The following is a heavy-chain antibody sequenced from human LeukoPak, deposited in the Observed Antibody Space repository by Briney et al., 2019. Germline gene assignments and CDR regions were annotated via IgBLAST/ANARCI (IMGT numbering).Heavy chain of an antibody. CDR2: IYYSGST. Sequence: SETLSLTCTVSGGSISSYYWSWIRQPPGKGLEWIGYIYYSGSTNYNPSLKSRVTISVDTSKNQFSLKLSSVTAADTAVYYCARSPADCSGGSCYPYYFDYWGQGTLVTVSS. CDR3: ARSPADCSGGSCYPYYFDY. D-gene: IGHD2-15*01. CDR1: GGSISSYY. J-gene: IGHJ4*02. V-gene: IGHV4-59*12.